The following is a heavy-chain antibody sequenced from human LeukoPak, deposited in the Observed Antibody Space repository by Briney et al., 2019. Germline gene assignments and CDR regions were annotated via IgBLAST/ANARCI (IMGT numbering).Heavy chain of an antibody. D-gene: IGHD3-22*01. CDR3: ARHLGRITMIVFSQLNWFDP. CDR2: IKQDGSEK. J-gene: IGHJ5*02. Sequence: PGGSLRLSCAASGFTFSSYWMSWVRQAPGKGLEWVANIKQDGSEKYYVDSVKGRFTISRDNAKNSLYLQMNSLRAEDTAVYYCARHLGRITMIVFSQLNWFDPWGQGTLVTVSS. CDR1: GFTFSSYW. V-gene: IGHV3-7*01.